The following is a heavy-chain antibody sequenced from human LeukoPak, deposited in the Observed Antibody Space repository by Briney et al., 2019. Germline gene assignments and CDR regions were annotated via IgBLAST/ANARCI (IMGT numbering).Heavy chain of an antibody. Sequence: SETLSLTCTVSGGSIRSSSYYWGWIRQPPGKGLEWIGTISSSGSTYYNPSLKSRVTISVDTSKNQFSLKLSSVTAADTAVYYCARIHRDSGSPTWFYWGQGTLVTVSS. J-gene: IGHJ4*02. CDR2: ISSSGST. CDR3: ARIHRDSGSPTWFY. CDR1: GGSIRSSSYY. V-gene: IGHV4-39*07. D-gene: IGHD3-10*01.